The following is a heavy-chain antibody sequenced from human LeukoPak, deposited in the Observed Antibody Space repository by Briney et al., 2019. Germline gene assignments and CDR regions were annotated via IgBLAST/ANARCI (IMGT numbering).Heavy chain of an antibody. Sequence: ASVKVSCKASGYTFTSYDINWVRQATGQGLEWMGWMNPNSGNTGYAQKFQGRVTMTRNTSISTAYMELSSLRSEDTAVYYCARAKSRRWLQLTVFAFDIWGQGTMVTVSS. CDR3: ARAKSRRWLQLTVFAFDI. CDR2: MNPNSGNT. J-gene: IGHJ3*02. CDR1: GYTFTSYD. V-gene: IGHV1-8*01. D-gene: IGHD5-24*01.